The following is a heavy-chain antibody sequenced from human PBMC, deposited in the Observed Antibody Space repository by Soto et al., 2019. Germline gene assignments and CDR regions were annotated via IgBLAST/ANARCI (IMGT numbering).Heavy chain of an antibody. CDR3: ASPPYDAFFYGMDV. V-gene: IGHV3-30-3*01. D-gene: IGHD3-22*01. CDR1: GFTFSSYA. Sequence: GGSLRLSCAASGFTFSSYAMHWVRQAPGKGLEWVAVISYDGSNKYYADSVKGRFTISRDNSKNTLYLQMNSLRAEDTAVYYCASPPYDAFFYGMDVWGQGTTVTVSS. J-gene: IGHJ6*02. CDR2: ISYDGSNK.